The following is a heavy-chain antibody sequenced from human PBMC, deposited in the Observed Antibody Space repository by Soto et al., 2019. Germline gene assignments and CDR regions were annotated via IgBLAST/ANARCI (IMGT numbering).Heavy chain of an antibody. J-gene: IGHJ5*02. CDR3: ARGVCSRTSCQIRSGWFDP. CDR2: ISTTSRYI. Sequence: PGGSLRLSCAASGFTFSSYDMNWVRQAPGEGLEWVSTISTTSRYIYYADSVKGRFTISRDNAKNSLYLQMDSLRAEDTAVYYCARGVCSRTSCQIRSGWFDPWGQGTLVTVSS. D-gene: IGHD2-2*01. V-gene: IGHV3-21*01. CDR1: GFTFSSYD.